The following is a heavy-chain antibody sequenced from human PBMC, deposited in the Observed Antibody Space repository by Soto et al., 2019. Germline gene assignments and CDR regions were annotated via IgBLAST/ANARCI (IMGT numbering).Heavy chain of an antibody. CDR3: AKDAITMVRGVISYYGMDV. Sequence: EVQLVESGGGLVQPGRSLRLSCAASGFTFDDYAMHWVRQAPGKGLEWVSGISWNSGSIGYADSVKGRFTISRDNAKNSRYLQVHSLRAEDTALYYCAKDAITMVRGVISYYGMDVWGQGTTVTVSS. CDR2: ISWNSGSI. D-gene: IGHD3-10*01. J-gene: IGHJ6*02. CDR1: GFTFDDYA. V-gene: IGHV3-9*01.